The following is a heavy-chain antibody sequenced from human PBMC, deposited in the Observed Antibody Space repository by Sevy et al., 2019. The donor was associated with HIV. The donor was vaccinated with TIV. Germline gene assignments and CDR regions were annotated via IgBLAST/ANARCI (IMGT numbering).Heavy chain of an antibody. V-gene: IGHV3-33*01. D-gene: IGHD1-1*01. Sequence: GGSLRLSCAASGFPFRSFSMHWVRQAPGKGLEWVAGIWYNGGTEHYADSVQGRFTISRDNSQNVLNLQMNSLRVGDTAIYYCARDSARVIVPTAGFDSWGQGALVTVSS. J-gene: IGHJ5*01. CDR2: IWYNGGTE. CDR1: GFPFRSFS. CDR3: ARDSARVIVPTAGFDS.